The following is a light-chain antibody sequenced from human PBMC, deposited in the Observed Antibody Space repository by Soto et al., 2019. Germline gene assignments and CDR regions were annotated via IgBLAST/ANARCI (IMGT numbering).Light chain of an antibody. CDR1: QSISSW. J-gene: IGKJ1*01. V-gene: IGKV1-5*01. Sequence: DIQMTQSPSTLSASVGDRVTITCRASQSISSWLAWYQQKLGRAPRLLIYDASSLESGVPSRFSGSGYGTEFTLTISSLQPEDFATYSCQQSYNSPQTFGQGTKVDIK. CDR3: QQSYNSPQT. CDR2: DAS.